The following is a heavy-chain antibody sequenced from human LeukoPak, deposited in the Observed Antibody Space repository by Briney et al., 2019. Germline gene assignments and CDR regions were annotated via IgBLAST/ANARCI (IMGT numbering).Heavy chain of an antibody. CDR1: GFTFSTYW. Sequence: GGSLRLSCAASGFTFSTYWMSWVRQAPGKGLEGVANIKEDGSEKYYVDSVKGRFTISRYNAKNSLYLQMNSHRAEDTAVYYCARQDIVERIAAAGIWGRIGKRGINFDYWGQGTLVTVSS. J-gene: IGHJ4*02. CDR2: IKEDGSEK. V-gene: IGHV3-7*01. D-gene: IGHD6-13*01. CDR3: ARQDIVERIAAAGIWGRIGKRGINFDY.